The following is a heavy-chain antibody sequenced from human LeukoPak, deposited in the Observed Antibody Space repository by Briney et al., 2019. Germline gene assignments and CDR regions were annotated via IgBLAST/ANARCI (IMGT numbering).Heavy chain of an antibody. CDR3: ARSQYYDSSGYYYEGLDFDY. CDR1: GYTFTSYD. Sequence: ASVKVSCKASGYTFTSYDINWVRQAPGQGLEWMGWINPNSGGTNYAQKFQGRVTMTRDTSISTAYMELSRLRSDDTAVYYCARSQYYDSSGYYYEGLDFDYWGQGTLVTVSS. CDR2: INPNSGGT. D-gene: IGHD3-22*01. J-gene: IGHJ4*02. V-gene: IGHV1-2*02.